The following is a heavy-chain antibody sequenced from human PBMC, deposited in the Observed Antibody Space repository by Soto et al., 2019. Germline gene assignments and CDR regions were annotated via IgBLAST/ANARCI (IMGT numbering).Heavy chain of an antibody. CDR1: GFSFSRHG. CDR3: ARDDAYSDNGLDY. V-gene: IGHV3-33*01. Sequence: QVQLVESGGGVVQPGRSLKLSCEATGFSFSRHGMHCVRQAPGKGLEWLAVILSDGSAEEYAGSVQGRFTISRDNSKNVLYLAMNNLRAEDTSVYYCARDDAYSDNGLDYWGRGVLVTVSS. J-gene: IGHJ4*02. D-gene: IGHD2-15*01. CDR2: ILSDGSAE.